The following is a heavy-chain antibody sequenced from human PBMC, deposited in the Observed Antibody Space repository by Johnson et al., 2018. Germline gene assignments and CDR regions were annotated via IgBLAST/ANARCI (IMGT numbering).Heavy chain of an antibody. CDR1: GFTFSDYY. Sequence: QVQLQESGGYLVKPGGSIRLSCSASGFTFSDYYMSWIRQAPGKGLEWVSFITSSGNKYYADSVKGRFTIPRDNAENSLYLQMNSRSAEDTAVYYCARQPLLWNNAVHYSYGMDVWGQGTTVIVS. CDR2: ITSSGNK. V-gene: IGHV3-11*01. CDR3: ARQPLLWNNAVHYSYGMDV. D-gene: IGHD1/OR15-1a*01. J-gene: IGHJ6*02.